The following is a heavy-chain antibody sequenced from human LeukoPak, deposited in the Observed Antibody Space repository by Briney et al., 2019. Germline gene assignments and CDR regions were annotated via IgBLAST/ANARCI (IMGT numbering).Heavy chain of an antibody. CDR1: GFTFSSYS. D-gene: IGHD6-6*01. V-gene: IGHV3-21*01. CDR2: ISSSSSYI. J-gene: IGHJ5*02. CDR3: ARSSSSRINWFDP. Sequence: GGSLRLSCAASGFTFSSYSMNWVRQAPGKGLEWVSSISSSSSYIYYADSVKGRFTISRDNAKNSLYLQMNSLRAEDTAVYYCARSSSSRINWFDPWGQGTLVTVSS.